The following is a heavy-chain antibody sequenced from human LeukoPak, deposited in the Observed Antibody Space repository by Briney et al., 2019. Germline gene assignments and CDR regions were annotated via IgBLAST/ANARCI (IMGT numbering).Heavy chain of an antibody. CDR2: INWNGGST. J-gene: IGHJ4*02. CDR3: ARVYGSGSYSSPDY. CDR1: GFTFDDYG. Sequence: GGSLRLSCAASGFTFDDYGMSWVRQAPGKGLEWVSGINWNGGSTGYADSVKGRFTISRDNAKNSLYLQMNSLRAEDTALYYCARVYGSGSYSSPDYWGQGTLVTVSS. V-gene: IGHV3-20*04. D-gene: IGHD3-10*01.